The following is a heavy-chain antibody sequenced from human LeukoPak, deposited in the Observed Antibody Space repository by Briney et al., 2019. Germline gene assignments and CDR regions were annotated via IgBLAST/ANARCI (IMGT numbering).Heavy chain of an antibody. D-gene: IGHD3-16*02. Sequence: PSETLSLTCTVSGGSISSYYWSWIRQPPGKGLEWIGYIYYSGSTNYNPSLKSRVTISVDTSKNQFPLKLSSVTAADTAVYYCARGEGVRLGELSPLDYWGQGTLVTVSS. CDR2: IYYSGST. CDR1: GGSISSYY. J-gene: IGHJ4*02. CDR3: ARGEGVRLGELSPLDY. V-gene: IGHV4-59*01.